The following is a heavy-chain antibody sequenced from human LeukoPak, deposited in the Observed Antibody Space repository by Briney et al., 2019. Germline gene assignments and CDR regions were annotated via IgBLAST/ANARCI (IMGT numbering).Heavy chain of an antibody. V-gene: IGHV3-23*01. D-gene: IGHD3-10*01. CDR1: GFTFSSYS. J-gene: IGHJ4*02. Sequence: GGSLRLSCAASGFTFSSYSMNWVRQAPGKGLEWVSAISGSGGSTYYADSVKGRFTISRDNSKNTLYLQMGSLRAEDMAVYYCARDHARYYGSGSYFDYWGQGTLVTVSS. CDR2: ISGSGGST. CDR3: ARDHARYYGSGSYFDY.